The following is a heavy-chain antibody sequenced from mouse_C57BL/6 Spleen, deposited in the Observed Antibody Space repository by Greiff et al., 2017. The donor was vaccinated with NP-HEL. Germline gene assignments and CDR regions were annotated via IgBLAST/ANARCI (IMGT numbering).Heavy chain of an antibody. CDR3: ARVGYSNYEGYFDY. Sequence: VQLQQPGAELVKPGASVKLSCKASGYTFTSYWMHWVKQRPGQGLEWIGMIHPNSGSTNYNEKFKSKATLTVDKSSSTAYMQLSSLTSEDSAVYYCARVGYSNYEGYFDYWGQGTTLTVSS. J-gene: IGHJ2*01. CDR1: GYTFTSYW. D-gene: IGHD2-5*01. CDR2: IHPNSGST. V-gene: IGHV1-64*01.